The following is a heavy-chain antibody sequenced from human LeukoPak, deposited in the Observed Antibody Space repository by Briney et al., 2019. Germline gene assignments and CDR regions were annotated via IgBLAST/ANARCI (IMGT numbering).Heavy chain of an antibody. Sequence: PGGTLRLSCAASGFTFSSHGMSWVRQAPGKGLEWIGYIYYSGSTNYNPSLKSRVTISVDTSKNQFSLKLSSVTAADTAVYYCAKEMGDYWGQGTLITASS. CDR3: AKEMGDY. D-gene: IGHD2-8*01. CDR1: GFTFSSHG. J-gene: IGHJ4*02. CDR2: IYYSGST. V-gene: IGHV4-59*11.